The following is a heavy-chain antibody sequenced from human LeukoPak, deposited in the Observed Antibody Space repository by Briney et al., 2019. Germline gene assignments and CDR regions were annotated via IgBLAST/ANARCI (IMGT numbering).Heavy chain of an antibody. J-gene: IGHJ4*02. Sequence: PGGSLRLSCAASGFTVSSNYMSWVRQAPGKGLEWVSVIYSGGSTYYADSVKGRFTISRDNSKNTPYLQMNSLRAEDTAVYYCARDLVAVAGGDYWGQGTLVTVSS. D-gene: IGHD6-19*01. CDR2: IYSGGST. CDR1: GFTVSSNY. CDR3: ARDLVAVAGGDY. V-gene: IGHV3-66*01.